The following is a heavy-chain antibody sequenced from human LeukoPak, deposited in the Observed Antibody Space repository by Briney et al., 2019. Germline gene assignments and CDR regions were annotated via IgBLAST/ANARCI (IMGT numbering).Heavy chain of an antibody. J-gene: IGHJ6*04. CDR3: ARVPSWLKISHGMDV. CDR1: GGSFSGYY. Sequence: PSETLSLTCAVYGGSFSGYYWSWIRQPPGKGLEWIGEINHSGSTNYNPSLKSRVTISVDTSKNQFSLKLSSVTAADTAVYYCARVPSWLKISHGMDVWGKGTTVTVSS. CDR2: INHSGST. V-gene: IGHV4-34*01. D-gene: IGHD3-22*01.